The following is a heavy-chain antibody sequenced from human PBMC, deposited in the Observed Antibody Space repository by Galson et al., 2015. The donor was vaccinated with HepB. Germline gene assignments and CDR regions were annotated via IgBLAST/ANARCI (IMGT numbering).Heavy chain of an antibody. CDR1: GGSVSSGSYY. D-gene: IGHD4-11*01. V-gene: IGHV4-61*01. J-gene: IGHJ6*02. Sequence: ETLSLTCTVSGGSVSSGSYYWSWIRQPPGKGLEWIGYIYYSGSTNYNPSLKSRVTISVDTSKNQFSLKLSSVTAADTAVYYCARETPMTTAYGMDVWGQGTTVTVSS. CDR3: ARETPMTTAYGMDV. CDR2: IYYSGST.